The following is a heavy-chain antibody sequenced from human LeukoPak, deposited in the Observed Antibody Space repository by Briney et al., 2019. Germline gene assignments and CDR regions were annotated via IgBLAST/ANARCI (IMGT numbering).Heavy chain of an antibody. CDR2: ISSSSGTI. D-gene: IGHD6-13*01. CDR3: ARDRQQQLGPFDY. CDR1: GFTFNTYS. Sequence: GGSLRLSCAASGFTFNTYSMNWVRQAPGKGLEWLSYISSSSGTIYYADSVRGRFTISRDNAKNSLYLQMNSLRAEDTAVYYCARDRQQQLGPFDYWGQGTLVTVSS. V-gene: IGHV3-48*04. J-gene: IGHJ4*02.